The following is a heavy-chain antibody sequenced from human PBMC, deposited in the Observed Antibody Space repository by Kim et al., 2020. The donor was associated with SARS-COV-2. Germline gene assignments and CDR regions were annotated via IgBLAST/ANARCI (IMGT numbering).Heavy chain of an antibody. V-gene: IGHV4-39*07. Sequence: YQPSLKSRVTISGDTSKNQFSLNMRSVTAADTAVYYCACNVGSTPDYYFDYWGRGALVTVSS. D-gene: IGHD1-26*01. J-gene: IGHJ4*02. CDR3: ACNVGSTPDYYFDY.